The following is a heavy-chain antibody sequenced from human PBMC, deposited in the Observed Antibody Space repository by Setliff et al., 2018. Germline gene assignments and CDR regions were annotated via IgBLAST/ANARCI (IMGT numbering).Heavy chain of an antibody. CDR3: AKFGPLDLTGDWAFDN. J-gene: IGHJ4*02. CDR2: INHSGTT. CDR1: GGSFTNYY. D-gene: IGHD7-27*01. V-gene: IGHV4-34*01. Sequence: SETLSLTCTVYGGSFTNYYWGWIRQSPAKGLEWIGEINHSGTTTYNPSLKSRVTISVDTSRKQFSLRLTSVTAADTAVYYCAKFGPLDLTGDWAFDNWGQGTLVTVSS.